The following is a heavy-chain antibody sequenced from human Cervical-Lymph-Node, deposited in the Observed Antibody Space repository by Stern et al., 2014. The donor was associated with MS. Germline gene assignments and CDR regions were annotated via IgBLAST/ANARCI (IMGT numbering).Heavy chain of an antibody. J-gene: IGHJ5*02. D-gene: IGHD1-1*01. V-gene: IGHV1-69*01. CDR2: IIPIFGTA. CDR3: ARDWVQLEHWFDP. Sequence: VELIESGAEVKKPGSSVKVSCKASGGTFSSYAISWVRQAPGQGLEWMGGIIPIFGTANYAQKFQGRVTITADESTSTAYMELSSLRSEDTAVYYCARDWVQLEHWFDPWGQGTLVTVSS. CDR1: GGTFSSYA.